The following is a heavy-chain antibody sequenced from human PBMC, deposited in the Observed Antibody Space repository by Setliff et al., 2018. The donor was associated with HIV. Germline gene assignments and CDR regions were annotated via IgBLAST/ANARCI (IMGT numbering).Heavy chain of an antibody. V-gene: IGHV4-59*12. Sequence: PSETLSLTCTVFGDSISKKFWSWIRQPPGKGLEWIGYIYDSGSTYHNPSLKSRVTISVDTSKNQISLKLSSMTAADTAVYYCARPDPQGFGFDVWGQGTMGT. J-gene: IGHJ3*01. CDR3: ARPDPQGFGFDV. CDR1: GDSISKKF. D-gene: IGHD3-16*01. CDR2: IYDSGST.